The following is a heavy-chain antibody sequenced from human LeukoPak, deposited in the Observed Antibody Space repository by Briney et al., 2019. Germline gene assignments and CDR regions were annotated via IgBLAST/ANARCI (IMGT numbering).Heavy chain of an antibody. CDR2: IYTSGST. J-gene: IGHJ4*02. CDR3: ARDGGYSYGDVDFDY. V-gene: IGHV4-61*02. Sequence: PSQTLSLTCTVSGGSISSGSYYWSWIRQPAGKGLEWIGRIYTSGSTNYNPSLKSRVTISVDTSKNQFSLKLSSATAADTAVYYCARDGGYSYGDVDFDYWGQGTLVTVSS. CDR1: GGSISSGSYY. D-gene: IGHD5-18*01.